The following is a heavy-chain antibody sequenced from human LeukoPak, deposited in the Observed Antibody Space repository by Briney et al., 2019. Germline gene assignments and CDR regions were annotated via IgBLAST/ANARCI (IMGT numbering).Heavy chain of an antibody. V-gene: IGHV4-34*01. Sequence: SETLSLTCAVYGGSFSGYYWSWIRQPPGKGLEWIGSIYYSGSTYYNPSLKSRVTISVDTSKNQFSLKLSSVTAADTAVYYCARGRRVDNWGQGTLVTVSS. D-gene: IGHD1-14*01. CDR1: GGSFSGYY. CDR2: IYYSGST. J-gene: IGHJ4*02. CDR3: ARGRRVDN.